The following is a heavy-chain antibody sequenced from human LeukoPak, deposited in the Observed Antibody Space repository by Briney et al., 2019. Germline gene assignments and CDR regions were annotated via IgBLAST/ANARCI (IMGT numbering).Heavy chain of an antibody. J-gene: IGHJ3*02. CDR1: GGSISPYY. V-gene: IGHV4-59*08. CDR3: ARHKTGTTGADAFDI. CDR2: VYYNGNT. Sequence: ASETLSLTCTVSGGSISPYYWTWIRQPPGKGLEWIGYVYYNGNTNYNPSLKSRITISVDTSKNQFSLRLSSVTAADTAVYYCARHKTGTTGADAFDIWGQGTMVTVSS. D-gene: IGHD1/OR15-1a*01.